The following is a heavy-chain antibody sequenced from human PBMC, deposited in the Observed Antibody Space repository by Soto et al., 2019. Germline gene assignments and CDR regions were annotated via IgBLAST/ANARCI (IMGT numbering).Heavy chain of an antibody. V-gene: IGHV3-30-3*01. CDR2: ISYDGSNK. CDR3: ARAPIAVICWYFDL. Sequence: QVQLVESGGGVVQPGRSLRLSCAASGFTFSSYAMHWVRQAPGKGLEWVAVISYDGSNKYYADSVKGRFTISRDNSKNTLYLQMNSLRAEDTAVYYCARAPIAVICWYFDLWGRGTLVTVSS. CDR1: GFTFSSYA. D-gene: IGHD6-19*01. J-gene: IGHJ2*01.